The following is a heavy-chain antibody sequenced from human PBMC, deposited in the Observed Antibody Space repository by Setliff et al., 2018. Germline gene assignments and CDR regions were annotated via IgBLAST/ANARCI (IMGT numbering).Heavy chain of an antibody. J-gene: IGHJ3*02. CDR2: IYYSGST. V-gene: IGHV4-30-4*08. D-gene: IGHD1-26*01. CDR3: AREVGAGAFDI. Sequence: SETLSLTCTVSGDSISSADYFWSWIRQPPGKGLEWIGYIYYSGSTNHNPSLKSRLTISVDTSKNQFSLKRSSVTDADTAVYYCAREVGAGAFDIWGQGTMVTVS. CDR1: GDSISSADYF.